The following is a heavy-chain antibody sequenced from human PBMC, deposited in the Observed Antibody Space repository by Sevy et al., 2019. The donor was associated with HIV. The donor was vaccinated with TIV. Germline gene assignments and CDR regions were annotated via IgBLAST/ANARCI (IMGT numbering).Heavy chain of an antibody. CDR3: ARQGDSDGFDY. Sequence: GESLKISCKGSGYNFTPYWIGWVRQMPGKGLEWMGIILPSDSDTGYSPSFQGQVTISVDKSINTAYLQWNSLKASDTAIYHCARQGDSDGFDYWGQGTLVTVSS. CDR1: GYNFTPYW. D-gene: IGHD2-21*02. V-gene: IGHV5-51*01. J-gene: IGHJ4*02. CDR2: ILPSDSDT.